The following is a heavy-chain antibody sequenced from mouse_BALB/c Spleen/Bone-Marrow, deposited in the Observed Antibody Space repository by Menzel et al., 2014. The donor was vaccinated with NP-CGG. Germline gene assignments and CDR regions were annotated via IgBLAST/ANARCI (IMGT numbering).Heavy chain of an antibody. CDR1: GYTFTSYY. CDR2: INPSNGGT. V-gene: IGHV1S81*02. CDR3: TRGDDYDEEFAY. J-gene: IGHJ3*01. D-gene: IGHD2-4*01. Sequence: GAELVKPGASVKLSCKASGYTFTSYYMYWVKQRPGQGLEWIGGINPSNGGTNFNEKFKSKATLTVDKSSSTAYMQLSSLTSEDSAVYYCTRGDDYDEEFAYWGQGTLVTVSA.